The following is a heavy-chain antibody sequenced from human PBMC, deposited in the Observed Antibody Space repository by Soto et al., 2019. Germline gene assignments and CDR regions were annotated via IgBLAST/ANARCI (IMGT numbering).Heavy chain of an antibody. V-gene: IGHV3-30*03. CDR1: GFTFSAYG. Sequence: GGSLRLSCEVSGFTFSAYGMHWVRQAPGKGLEWVAAISHDGTNKNYGDSVKGRFTISRDNAKNSLYLQMNSLRAEDTAVYYCARVMGATSPFDYWGQGTLVTVSS. J-gene: IGHJ4*02. D-gene: IGHD1-26*01. CDR3: ARVMGATSPFDY. CDR2: ISHDGTNK.